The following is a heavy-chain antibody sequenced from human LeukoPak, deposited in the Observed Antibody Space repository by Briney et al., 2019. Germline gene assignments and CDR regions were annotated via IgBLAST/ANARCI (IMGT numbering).Heavy chain of an antibody. J-gene: IGHJ3*02. CDR1: GGSISSYY. V-gene: IGHV4-59*08. Sequence: SETLSLTCTVSGGSISSYYWSWIRQPPGKGLEWIGYIYYSGSTNYNPSLKSRVAISVDTSKNQFSLKLSSVTAADTAVYYCARHEAAAGAFDIWGQGTMATVSS. D-gene: IGHD6-13*01. CDR3: ARHEAAAGAFDI. CDR2: IYYSGST.